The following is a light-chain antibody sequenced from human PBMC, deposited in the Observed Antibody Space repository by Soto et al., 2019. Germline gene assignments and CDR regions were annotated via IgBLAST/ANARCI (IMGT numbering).Light chain of an antibody. CDR3: SSYAGSNNPPVV. V-gene: IGLV2-8*01. CDR2: EVS. CDR1: SSDVGGYNY. Sequence: QSALTQPPSASGSPGQSVTISCTGTSSDVGGYNYVSWYQQPPGKAPKLMIYEVSKRPSGVPDRFSGSKSGNTASLTVSGHQAEDEADYYCSSYAGSNNPPVVFGGGTKLTVL. J-gene: IGLJ2*01.